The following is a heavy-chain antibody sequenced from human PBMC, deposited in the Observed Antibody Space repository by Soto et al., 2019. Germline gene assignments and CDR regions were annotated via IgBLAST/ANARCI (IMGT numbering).Heavy chain of an antibody. CDR1: GGSINSDYYH. J-gene: IGHJ6*01. CDR2: IHHSGAI. Sequence: QVQLVESGPGLVKPSQTLSLTYTVSGGSINSDYYHWTWIRQSPGKGLEWIGYIHHSGAILYNPSFKSRLAISVDTSKNQFSLHLSSVTDTDTAVYFCAREDDGGDSLDVW. CDR3: AREDDGGDSLDV. D-gene: IGHD2-21*02. V-gene: IGHV4-30-4*08.